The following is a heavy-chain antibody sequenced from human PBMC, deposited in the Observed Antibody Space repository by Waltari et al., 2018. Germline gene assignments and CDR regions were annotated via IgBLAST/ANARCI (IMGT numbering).Heavy chain of an antibody. CDR1: GFPFSSYA. CDR2: ISGSGGST. CDR3: AKDGDGMDV. Sequence: EVQLLESGGGLVQPGGSLRLSCAASGFPFSSYAMSWVRQAPGRWLECVQAISGSGGSTYYADSVKGRFTISRDNAKNTLDLQMNSLRAEDTAVYYCAKDGDGMDVWGQGTTVTVSS. D-gene: IGHD3-3*01. J-gene: IGHJ6*02. V-gene: IGHV3-23*01.